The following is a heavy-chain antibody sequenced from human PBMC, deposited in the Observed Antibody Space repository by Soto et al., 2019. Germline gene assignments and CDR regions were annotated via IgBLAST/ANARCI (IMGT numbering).Heavy chain of an antibody. V-gene: IGHV3-33*01. D-gene: IGHD2-15*01. CDR2: IWYDGSNK. J-gene: IGHJ5*01. CDR3: ARWGCSGSNCNLNQRSFDL. CDR1: GFIFNEYG. Sequence: QVQLVESGGGVFQPGRSLRLSCVASGFIFNEYGMHWVRQAPGKGLEWVAVIWYDGSNKYYADSVRGRFTFSRDNSRNTMSLQMNSLRVEDTAMYYCARWGCSGSNCNLNQRSFDLWGQGTLVTVSS.